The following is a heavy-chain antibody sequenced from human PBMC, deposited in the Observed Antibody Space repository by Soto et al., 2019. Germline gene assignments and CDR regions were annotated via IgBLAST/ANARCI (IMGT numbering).Heavy chain of an antibody. Sequence: QVQLQESGPGLVKPSQTLSLTCTVSGGSISSGGYYWSWIRQHPGKGLEWIGYIYYSGSTYYNPSLQSRVTISVDTSKNQFSLRLSSVTAADTAVYYCARGTYDSGYYFDYWGQGTLGTVSS. CDR1: GGSISSGGYY. D-gene: IGHD5-12*01. CDR2: IYYSGST. J-gene: IGHJ4*02. CDR3: ARGTYDSGYYFDY. V-gene: IGHV4-31*03.